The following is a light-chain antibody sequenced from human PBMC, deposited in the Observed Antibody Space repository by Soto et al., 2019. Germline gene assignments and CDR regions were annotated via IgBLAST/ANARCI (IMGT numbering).Light chain of an antibody. CDR1: NSDVGNYNL. CDR2: EGT. Sequence: QSALTQPASVSGSPGQSITISCTRANSDVGNYNLVSWYQQLPGKAPRLIIYEGTKRPSGISHRFSGSKSDNTASLTISGLRAEDEAHYHCCSYAGSRTFVFGGGTKLTVL. V-gene: IGLV2-23*01. CDR3: CSYAGSRTFV. J-gene: IGLJ2*01.